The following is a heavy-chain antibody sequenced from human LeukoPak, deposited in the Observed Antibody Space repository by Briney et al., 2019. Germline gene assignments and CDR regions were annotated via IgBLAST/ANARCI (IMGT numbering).Heavy chain of an antibody. J-gene: IGHJ6*02. D-gene: IGHD6-13*01. V-gene: IGHV3-21*01. CDR2: ISSSSSYI. Sequence: GGSLRLSCAASGFTFSSYSMNWVRQAPGKGLEWVSSISSSSSYIYYADSVKGRFTISRDNAKNSLYLQMNSLRAEDTAVYYCAREIGSSWPLPNYGMDVWGQGTTVTVSS. CDR1: GFTFSSYS. CDR3: AREIGSSWPLPNYGMDV.